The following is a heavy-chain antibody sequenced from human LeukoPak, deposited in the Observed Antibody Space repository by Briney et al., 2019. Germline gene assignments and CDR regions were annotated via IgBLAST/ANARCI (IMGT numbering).Heavy chain of an antibody. CDR2: IKQDGSEK. V-gene: IGHV3-7*03. CDR1: GFTFSSYW. CDR3: ASGLELDY. Sequence: GGSLRPSCAASGFTFSSYWMRWVRQAPGKGLEWVANIKQDGSEKNYVDSVKGRFTISRDNAKNSLYLQMNSLRAEDAAVYYCASGLELDYWGQGTLVTVSS. J-gene: IGHJ4*02.